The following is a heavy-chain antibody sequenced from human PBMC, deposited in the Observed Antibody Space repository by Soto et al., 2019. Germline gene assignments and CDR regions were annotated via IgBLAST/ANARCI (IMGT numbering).Heavy chain of an antibody. J-gene: IGHJ3*02. CDR2: IYSGGST. V-gene: IGHV3-66*01. Sequence: EVQLVESGGGLVQPGGSLRLSCAASGFTVSSNYMSWVRQAPGKGLEWVSVIYSGGSTYYADSVKGRFTISRDNSKNTLYLQMNSLRAEDPAVYYCARYAGDILTGPDAFDIWGQGTMVTVSS. D-gene: IGHD3-9*01. CDR3: ARYAGDILTGPDAFDI. CDR1: GFTVSSNY.